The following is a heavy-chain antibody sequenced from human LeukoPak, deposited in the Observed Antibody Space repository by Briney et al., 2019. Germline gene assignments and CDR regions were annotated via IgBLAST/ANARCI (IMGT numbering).Heavy chain of an antibody. J-gene: IGHJ4*02. D-gene: IGHD2/OR15-2a*01. CDR1: GYTFTGYY. CDR2: INPNSGGT. V-gene: IGHV1-2*06. Sequence: ASVKVSCKASGYTFTGYYMHWVRQAPGQGLEWMGRINPNSGGTNYAQKFQGRVTMTRDTSISTAYMELSRLRSDDTAVYYCARDLFSSYYLDYWGQGTLVTVSS. CDR3: ARDLFSSYYLDY.